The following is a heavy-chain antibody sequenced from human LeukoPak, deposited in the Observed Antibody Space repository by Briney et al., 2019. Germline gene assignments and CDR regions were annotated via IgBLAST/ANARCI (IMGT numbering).Heavy chain of an antibody. Sequence: GGSLRLSCSASGFSFSAYAMHWVRQAPGRGLEYVSAIGPSGTSTYFADSVKGRFTISRDNSKHTVYLQMSSLRTEDTAVYFCTGSTTVYHSYWGQATMV. V-gene: IGHV3-64D*06. CDR3: TGSTTVYHSY. D-gene: IGHD1-1*01. CDR1: GFSFSAYA. CDR2: IGPSGTST. J-gene: IGHJ4*02.